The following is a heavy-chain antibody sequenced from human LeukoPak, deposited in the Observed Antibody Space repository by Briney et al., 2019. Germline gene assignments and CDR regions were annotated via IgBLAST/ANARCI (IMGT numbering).Heavy chain of an antibody. CDR3: ARDPTGILTGYSPPLWDY. Sequence: SETLSLTCTVFGYSISSGYYWGWIRQPPGKGLEWIGSIYHSGSTYYNPSLKSRVTISLDTSKNQFSLKLSSVTAADTAVYYCARDPTGILTGYSPPLWDYWGQGTPVTVSS. J-gene: IGHJ4*02. CDR2: IYHSGST. D-gene: IGHD3-9*01. V-gene: IGHV4-38-2*02. CDR1: GYSISSGYY.